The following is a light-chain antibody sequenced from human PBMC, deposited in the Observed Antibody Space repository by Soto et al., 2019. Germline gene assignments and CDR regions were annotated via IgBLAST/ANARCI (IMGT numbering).Light chain of an antibody. CDR3: QQDNKWPRT. V-gene: IGKV3-15*01. Sequence: DIAMTQSPSNLCASLGNRPPLSCRASQSVSSNLAWYQQKPGQAPRLLIYGASTRATGIPARFSGSGSGTEFTLTISSLQSEDFAVYYCQQDNKWPRTFGQGTNVEIK. CDR1: QSVSSN. J-gene: IGKJ1*01. CDR2: GAS.